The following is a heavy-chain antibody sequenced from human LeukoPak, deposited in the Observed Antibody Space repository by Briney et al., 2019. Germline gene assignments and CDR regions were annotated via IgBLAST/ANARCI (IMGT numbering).Heavy chain of an antibody. CDR2: IKQDGSKK. Sequence: PGGSLRLSCAASGFIFSSNSMNWVRQAPGKGLEWVANIKQDGSKKSYVDSVKGRFTISRDNAKNSLYLQMNSLRAEDTAIYYCTRVGYIDEGIDYWGQGTLVTVSS. J-gene: IGHJ4*02. CDR3: TRVGYIDEGIDY. D-gene: IGHD5-24*01. CDR1: GFIFSSNS. V-gene: IGHV3-7*04.